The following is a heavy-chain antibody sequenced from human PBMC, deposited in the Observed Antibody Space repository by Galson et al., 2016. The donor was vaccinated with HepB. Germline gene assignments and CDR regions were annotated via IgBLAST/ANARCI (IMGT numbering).Heavy chain of an antibody. CDR3: AHWYGGFDY. CDR2: IYWDDDN. J-gene: IGHJ4*02. D-gene: IGHD3-10*01. V-gene: IGHV2-5*02. Sequence: PALVKPTQILTLTCTFSGFSLSTSGVGVGWIRQPPGKALEWLALIYWDDDNFYSPSLKSRLTITKDTSKNQVVLTLTNMDPVDTATYYCAHWYGGFDYWGQGTLVTVSS. CDR1: GFSLSTSGVG.